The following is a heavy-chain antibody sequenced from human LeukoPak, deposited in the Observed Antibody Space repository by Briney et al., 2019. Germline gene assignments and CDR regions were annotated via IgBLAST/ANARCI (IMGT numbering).Heavy chain of an antibody. CDR2: INHSGST. CDR1: GGSFSGYY. V-gene: IGHV4-34*01. Sequence: PSETLSLTCAVYGGSFSGYYWSWIRQPPGKGLEWIGEINHSGSTNYNPSLKSRVTISVDTSKNQFSLKLSSVTAADTAVYYCARGAARTVNWFDPWGQGTLVTVSS. D-gene: IGHD2-15*01. J-gene: IGHJ5*02. CDR3: ARGAARTVNWFDP.